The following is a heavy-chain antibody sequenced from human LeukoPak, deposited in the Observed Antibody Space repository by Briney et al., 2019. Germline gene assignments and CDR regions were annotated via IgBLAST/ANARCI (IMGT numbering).Heavy chain of an antibody. D-gene: IGHD6-13*01. J-gene: IGHJ5*02. V-gene: IGHV1-8*03. CDR2: MNPNSGNT. CDR1: GYTFTSYD. Sequence: GASVKVSCKASGYTFTSYDINWVRQATGQGLEWMGWMNPNSGNTGYAQKFQGRVTITRNTSISTAYMELSSLRSEDTAVYYCAQTTKSSSWSGVTWGQGTLVTVSS. CDR3: AQTTKSSSWSGVT.